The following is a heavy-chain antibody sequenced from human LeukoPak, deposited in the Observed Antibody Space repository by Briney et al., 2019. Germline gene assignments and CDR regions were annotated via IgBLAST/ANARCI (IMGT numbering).Heavy chain of an antibody. D-gene: IGHD5-24*01. J-gene: IGHJ4*02. CDR2: ISDSGDST. V-gene: IGHV3-23*01. Sequence: GGSLRLSCAASAFTFSSYAMSWVRQAPGKGLEWVSVISDSGDSTYYADSVKGRFTISRDNSKNTLYLQMNSLRAEDTAVYYCAKYRDGHNVGFDYWGQGTLVTVSS. CDR1: AFTFSSYA. CDR3: AKYRDGHNVGFDY.